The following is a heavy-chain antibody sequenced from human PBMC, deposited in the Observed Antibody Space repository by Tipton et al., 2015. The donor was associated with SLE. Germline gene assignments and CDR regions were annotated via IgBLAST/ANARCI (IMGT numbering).Heavy chain of an antibody. D-gene: IGHD3-10*01. Sequence: TLSLTCTVSGGSISSSSYYWGWIRQPPGKGLEWIGSIYYSGSTYYNPSLKSRVTISVDTSKNQFSLELSSVTAADTAVYYCARGERGGDIWFDPWGQGTLVTVSS. CDR1: GGSISSSSYY. CDR2: IYYSGST. CDR3: ARGERGGDIWFDP. V-gene: IGHV4-39*07. J-gene: IGHJ5*02.